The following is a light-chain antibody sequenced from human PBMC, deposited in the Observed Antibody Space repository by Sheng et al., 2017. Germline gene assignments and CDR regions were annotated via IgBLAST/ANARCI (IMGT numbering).Light chain of an antibody. Sequence: EIVLTQSPATLSLSPGERATLSCRASQSVSSDLGWYQQKPGQAPRLLISDASNRATGIPARFSGSGFGTDFTLTISGLEPEDFAVYYCQQRADWPLTFGGGTKVEIK. J-gene: IGKJ4*01. CDR1: QSVSSD. V-gene: IGKV3-11*01. CDR2: DAS. CDR3: QQRADWPLT.